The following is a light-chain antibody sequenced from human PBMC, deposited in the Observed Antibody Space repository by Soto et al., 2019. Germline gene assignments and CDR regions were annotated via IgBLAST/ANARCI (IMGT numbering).Light chain of an antibody. CDR2: YDD. Sequence: QSVLTQPPSVSEAPRQRVTISCSGSSSNIGNNAVNWYQQLPGKAPKLLIYYDDLLPSGVSDRFSGSKSGTSASLAISGLQSEDEADYYCAAWDDSLNGPAFGGGTTLTVL. CDR1: SSNIGNNA. V-gene: IGLV1-36*01. CDR3: AAWDDSLNGPA. J-gene: IGLJ3*02.